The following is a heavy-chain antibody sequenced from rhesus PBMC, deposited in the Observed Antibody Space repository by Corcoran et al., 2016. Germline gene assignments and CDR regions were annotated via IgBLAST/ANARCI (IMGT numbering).Heavy chain of an antibody. J-gene: IGHJ1*01. CDR3: ARESAATYSNCVLGYFEF. D-gene: IGHD4-23*01. CDR1: GGSISSSYYY. CDR2: ISYRGST. V-gene: IGHV4-122*02. Sequence: QVQLQESGPGLVKPSETLSLTCAVSGGSISSSYYYWSWIRQAPGKGLEWIGYISYRGSTRSTPALKMRVTISSDTSKNQFSRKRSSVTAAGTAVDYCARESAATYSNCVLGYFEFWGQGALVTVSS.